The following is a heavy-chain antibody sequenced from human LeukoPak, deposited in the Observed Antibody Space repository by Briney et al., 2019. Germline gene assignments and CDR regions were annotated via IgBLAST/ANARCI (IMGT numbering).Heavy chain of an antibody. CDR1: GGSISSYY. CDR2: IYTSGST. D-gene: IGHD6-6*01. CDR3: ARHPSYSSSSNDY. Sequence: SETLSLTCTVSGGSISSYYWSWIRQPPGKGLEWIGYIYTSGSTNYNPSLKSRVTISVDTSKHQFSLKLSSVTAADTAVYYCARHPSYSSSSNDYWGQGTLVTVSS. J-gene: IGHJ4*02. V-gene: IGHV4-4*09.